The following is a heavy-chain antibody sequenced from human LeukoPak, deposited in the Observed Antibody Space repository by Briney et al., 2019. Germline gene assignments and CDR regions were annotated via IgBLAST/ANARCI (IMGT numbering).Heavy chain of an antibody. CDR3: GMASTNGNWLGYFDY. V-gene: IGHV1-69*06. CDR2: IIPIFGTA. J-gene: IGHJ4*02. Sequence: SVTVSCKASGGTFSSYAISWVRQAPGQGLEWMGGIIPIFGTANYAQKFQGRVTITADKSTSTAYMELSSLRSEDTAVYYCGMASTNGNWLGYFDYWGQGTLVTVSS. D-gene: IGHD1-20*01. CDR1: GGTFSSYA.